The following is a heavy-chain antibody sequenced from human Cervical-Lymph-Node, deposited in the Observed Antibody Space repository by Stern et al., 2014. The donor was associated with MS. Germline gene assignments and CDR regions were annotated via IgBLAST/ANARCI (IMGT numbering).Heavy chain of an antibody. Sequence: VHLVESGTEVKKPGASVKVSCKAYGYTFTSYYMHWVRQPPGQGLDGIGIINPTGRRTDYAQKSEGRRTMTRGTSTRTVYMELSSLRSEDTAVYYCARRPPGSAPDYWGQGTLVTVSS. J-gene: IGHJ4*02. V-gene: IGHV1-46*03. CDR2: INPTGRRT. CDR1: GYTFTSYY. CDR3: ARRPPGSAPDY. D-gene: IGHD1-26*01.